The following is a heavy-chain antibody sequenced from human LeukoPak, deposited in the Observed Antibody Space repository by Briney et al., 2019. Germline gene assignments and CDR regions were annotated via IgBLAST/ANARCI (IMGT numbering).Heavy chain of an antibody. V-gene: IGHV3-7*01. CDR1: GFTFSSYG. D-gene: IGHD5-24*01. J-gene: IGHJ4*02. CDR2: IKQDGSEK. CDR3: ARDKRRDYFDY. Sequence: PGRSLRLSCAASGFTFSSYGMHWVRQAPGKGLEWVANIKQDGSEKYYVDSVKGRFTISRDNAKNSLYLQMNSLRAEDTAVYYCARDKRRDYFDYWGQGTLVTVSS.